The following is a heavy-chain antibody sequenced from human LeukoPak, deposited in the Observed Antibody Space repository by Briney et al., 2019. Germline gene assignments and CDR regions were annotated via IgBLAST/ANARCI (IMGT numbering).Heavy chain of an antibody. Sequence: GGSLRLSCAASGFTFSSYWMHWVRQAPGKGLVWVSRISTDGSSAIYAASVKGRFTISRDNAKNTLYLQMNSLRAEDTAVYYCARVNVCPRCHFDYWGQGTLVTVSS. CDR2: ISTDGSSA. CDR3: ARVNVCPRCHFDY. J-gene: IGHJ4*02. D-gene: IGHD3-16*01. V-gene: IGHV3-74*01. CDR1: GFTFSSYW.